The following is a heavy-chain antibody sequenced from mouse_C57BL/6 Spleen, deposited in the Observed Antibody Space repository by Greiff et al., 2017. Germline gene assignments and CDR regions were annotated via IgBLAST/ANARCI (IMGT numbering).Heavy chain of an antibody. J-gene: IGHJ1*03. CDR3: ARFGNHWYFDV. Sequence: QVQLQQSGAELVRPGTSVKVSCKASGYAFTNYLIEWVKQRPGQGLEWIGVINPGSGGTNYNEKFKGKATLTADKSSSTAYMQLSSLTSEDSAVYFCARFGNHWYFDVWGTGTTVTVSS. CDR1: GYAFTNYL. V-gene: IGHV1-54*01. D-gene: IGHD2-1*01. CDR2: INPGSGGT.